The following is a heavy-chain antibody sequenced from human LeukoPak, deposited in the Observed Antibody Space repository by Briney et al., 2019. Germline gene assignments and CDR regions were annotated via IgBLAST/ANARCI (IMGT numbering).Heavy chain of an antibody. CDR3: AHSLRYSSGWYYDY. D-gene: IGHD6-19*01. V-gene: IGHV2-5*02. Sequence: SGPTLVNPTQTLTLTCTFSGFSLTTSGVGVAWIRQPPGKALEWLALIYWDDDKRYSPSLKSRLTITKDTSKNQVVLTMTNMDSVDSATYYCAHSLRYSSGWYYDYWGQGIMVTVSS. CDR1: GFSLTTSGVG. J-gene: IGHJ4*02. CDR2: IYWDDDK.